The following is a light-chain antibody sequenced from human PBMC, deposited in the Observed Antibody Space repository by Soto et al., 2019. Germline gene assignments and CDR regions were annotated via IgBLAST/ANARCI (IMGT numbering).Light chain of an antibody. CDR2: GPS. CDR3: QQYGTSPRT. V-gene: IGKV3-20*01. Sequence: EIVLTQSPGTLSLSPGERATLSCRASQSITSNYLAWYQQKPGQAPRLLIYGPSSRATGIPDRFSGSGSGTDFTLSISRLEPEDFAVYYCQQYGTSPRTFGQGTKVDIK. CDR1: QSITSNY. J-gene: IGKJ1*01.